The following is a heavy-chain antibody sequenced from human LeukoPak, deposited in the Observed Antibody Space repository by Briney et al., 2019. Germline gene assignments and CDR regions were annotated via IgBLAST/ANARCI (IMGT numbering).Heavy chain of an antibody. CDR3: ARHGRPRDIVVVPAALYYFDY. CDR1: GGSITSSSYY. J-gene: IGHJ4*02. CDR2: IYYTGGT. V-gene: IGHV4-39*01. Sequence: PSETLSLTCSVSGGSITSSSYYWGWVRQPPEKGLEWIGSIYYTGGTNYSPSLKSRVTISVDTSKNQFSLKLSSVTAADAAVYYCARHGRPRDIVVVPAALYYFDYWGQGTLVTVSS. D-gene: IGHD2-2*01.